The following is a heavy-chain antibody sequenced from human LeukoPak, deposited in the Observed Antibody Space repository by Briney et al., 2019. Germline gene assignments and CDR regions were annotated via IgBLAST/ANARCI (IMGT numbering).Heavy chain of an antibody. Sequence: GGSLRLSCAASGFTFSSYAMHWVRQAPGKGLEYVSAISSNGGSTYYANSVKGRFTISRDNSKNTLYLQMGSLRAEDTAVYYCARDRFQYSSSDSTPDYWGQGTLVTVSS. CDR3: ARDRFQYSSSDSTPDY. CDR1: GFTFSSYA. D-gene: IGHD6-13*01. J-gene: IGHJ4*02. CDR2: ISSNGGST. V-gene: IGHV3-64*01.